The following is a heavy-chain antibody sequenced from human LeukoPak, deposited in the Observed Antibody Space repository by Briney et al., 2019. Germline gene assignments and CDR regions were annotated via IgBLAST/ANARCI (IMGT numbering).Heavy chain of an antibody. V-gene: IGHV4-34*01. J-gene: IGHJ4*02. D-gene: IGHD5-24*01. CDR3: ARAGGMRWLR. Sequence: PSETLSLTCAVYGGSFSGYYWSWIRQPPGKGLEWIGEINHSGSTNYNPSLKSRVTISVDTSKNQFSLKLSSVTAADTAVYYCARAGGMRWLRWGQGTLVTVSS. CDR1: GGSFSGYY. CDR2: INHSGST.